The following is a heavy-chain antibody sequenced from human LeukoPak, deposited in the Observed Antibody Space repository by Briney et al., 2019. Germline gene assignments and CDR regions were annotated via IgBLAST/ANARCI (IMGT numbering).Heavy chain of an antibody. Sequence: GSLRLSCAASGFTFSSYGMHWVRQAPGKGLEWVAVISYDGSNKYYADSVKGRFTISRDNSKNTLYLQMNSLRAEDTAVYYALVGVVIQNWFDPWGQGTLVTVSS. V-gene: IGHV3-30*03. CDR2: ISYDGSNK. CDR3: LVGVVIQNWFDP. J-gene: IGHJ5*02. CDR1: GFTFSSYG. D-gene: IGHD3-3*01.